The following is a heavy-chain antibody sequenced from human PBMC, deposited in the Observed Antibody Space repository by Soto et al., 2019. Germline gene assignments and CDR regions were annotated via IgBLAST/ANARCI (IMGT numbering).Heavy chain of an antibody. CDR3: TRDGDVLRWFGELSPTYYYYDMGV. CDR1: GFTFGDYA. CDR2: IRSKAYGGTT. Sequence: GGSLRLSCTASGFTFGDYAMSWFRQAPGRGLEWVGFIRSKAYGGTTEYAASVKRRFTISRDDSKSIAYLQMNSLRTEDTAVYYCTRDGDVLRWFGELSPTYYYYDMGVWGQGTTVTVSS. J-gene: IGHJ6*02. V-gene: IGHV3-49*03. D-gene: IGHD3-10*01.